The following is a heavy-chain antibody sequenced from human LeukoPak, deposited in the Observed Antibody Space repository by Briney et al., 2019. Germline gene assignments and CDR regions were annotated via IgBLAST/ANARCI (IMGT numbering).Heavy chain of an antibody. CDR1: GFXFSSYA. Sequence: GGSLRLSCAASGFXFSSYAISWVRQAPGQGLEWVSAISGSGGSTYYADSVKGRFTISRDNSKNTLYLQMNSLRAEDTAVYYCAKEWYYYDSSGYRQFDYWGQGTLVTVSS. D-gene: IGHD3-22*01. V-gene: IGHV3-23*01. CDR3: AKEWYYYDSSGYRQFDY. CDR2: ISGSGGST. J-gene: IGHJ4*02.